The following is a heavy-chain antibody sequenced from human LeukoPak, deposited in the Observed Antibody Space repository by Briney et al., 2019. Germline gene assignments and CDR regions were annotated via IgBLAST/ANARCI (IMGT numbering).Heavy chain of an antibody. CDR3: ARGLRNWNYVLEYYYYYMDV. D-gene: IGHD1-7*01. CDR2: IYTSGST. CDR1: GGSISSGSYY. J-gene: IGHJ6*03. Sequence: SETLSLTCTVSGGSISSGSYYWSWIRQPAGKGLEWIGRIYTSGSTNYNPSLKSRVTMSVDTSKNQFSLKLSSVTAADTAVYYCARGLRNWNYVLEYYYYYMDVWGKGTTVTVSS. V-gene: IGHV4-61*02.